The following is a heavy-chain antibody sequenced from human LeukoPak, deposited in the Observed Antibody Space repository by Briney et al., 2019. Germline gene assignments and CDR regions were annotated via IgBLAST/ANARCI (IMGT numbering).Heavy chain of an antibody. CDR2: ISSGGSDR. CDR1: GFTFSRYE. CDR3: ARLDVNGWGFDY. D-gene: IGHD6-19*01. V-gene: IGHV3-48*03. Sequence: QPGGSLRLSCEASGFTFSRYEMNWVRQAPGKGLDWVSSISSGGSDRYYADSVKGRFTISRDFVKNSLYLQMNSLRAEDTAVYYCARLDVNGWGFDYWGQGALVTVSS. J-gene: IGHJ4*02.